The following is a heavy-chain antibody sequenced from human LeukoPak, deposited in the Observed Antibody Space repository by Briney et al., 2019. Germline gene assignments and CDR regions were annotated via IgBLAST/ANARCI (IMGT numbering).Heavy chain of an antibody. Sequence: SETLSLTCAVYGGSFSGYYWSWIRQPPGKGPEWIGEINHSGSTNYNPSLKSRVTVSVDTSKNQFSLKLSSVTAADTAVYYCARGDPGIAASAGSTENFVYYFDYWGQGTLVTVSS. CDR2: INHSGST. V-gene: IGHV4-34*01. D-gene: IGHD6-13*01. CDR1: GGSFSGYY. J-gene: IGHJ4*02. CDR3: ARGDPGIAASAGSTENFVYYFDY.